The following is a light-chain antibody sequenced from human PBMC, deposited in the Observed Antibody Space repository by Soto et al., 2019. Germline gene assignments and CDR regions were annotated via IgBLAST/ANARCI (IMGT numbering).Light chain of an antibody. Sequence: DIQLTQSPSFLSASLGDRLTITSRASQDIRSSSAWYQQKPGKAPNLLIYTLSTLQSGVPSRFSGSKSGTEFTLTLISLQPEDFATYYCQQFNSSPFTFGGGTKVEI. V-gene: IGKV1-9*01. CDR3: QQFNSSPFT. CDR2: TLS. CDR1: QDIRSS. J-gene: IGKJ4*01.